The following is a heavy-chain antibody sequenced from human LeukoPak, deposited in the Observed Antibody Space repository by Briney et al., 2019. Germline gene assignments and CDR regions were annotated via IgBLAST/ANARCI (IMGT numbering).Heavy chain of an antibody. CDR2: ISSSSSYI. CDR1: GFTFSSYS. Sequence: PGGSLRLSCAASGFTFSSYSVNWVRQAPGKGLGWVSSISSSSSYIYYADSVKGRFTISRDTAKNSLYLQMNSLRAEDTAVYYCARDAHIVVVPAAPGGFDPWGQGTLVTVSS. D-gene: IGHD2-2*01. V-gene: IGHV3-21*01. J-gene: IGHJ5*02. CDR3: ARDAHIVVVPAAPGGFDP.